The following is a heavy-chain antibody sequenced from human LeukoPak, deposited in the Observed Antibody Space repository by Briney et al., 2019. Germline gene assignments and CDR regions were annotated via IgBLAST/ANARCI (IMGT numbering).Heavy chain of an antibody. V-gene: IGHV3-33*01. CDR3: ARDMCSGGSCYVYYYYGMDV. CDR2: IWYDGSNK. J-gene: IGHJ6*04. Sequence: GGSLRLSCAASGSTFSSYGMHWVRQAPGKGLEWVAVIWYDGSNKYYADSVKGRFTISRDNSKNTLYLQMNSLRAEDTAVYYCARDMCSGGSCYVYYYYGMDVWGKGTTVTVSS. CDR1: GSTFSSYG. D-gene: IGHD2-15*01.